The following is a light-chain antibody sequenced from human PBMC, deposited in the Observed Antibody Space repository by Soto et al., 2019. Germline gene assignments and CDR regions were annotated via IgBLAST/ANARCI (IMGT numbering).Light chain of an antibody. CDR1: QYITTY. J-gene: IGKJ5*01. Sequence: DIQLTQSPSFLSASVGDRVTITCRASQYITTYLAWYQQKPGYAPKLLIFAASTLQNGVPSRFSGSGSGTEFTVTITSLQPEDFATYYCQQRKSYPITFGQGTRLEIK. CDR3: QQRKSYPIT. CDR2: AAS. V-gene: IGKV1-9*01.